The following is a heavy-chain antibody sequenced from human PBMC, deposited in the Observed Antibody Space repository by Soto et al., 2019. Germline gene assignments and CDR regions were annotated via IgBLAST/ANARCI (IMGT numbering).Heavy chain of an antibody. D-gene: IGHD3-3*01. CDR3: ARGYDFWSGYYYPYGMDV. CDR1: RFSFSSYG. CDR2: ISYDGSNK. Sequence: GGSLRLSCAAPRFSFSSYGMHWVRQAPGKGLEWVAVISYDGSNKNYADSVKGRFTISRDNSKNTLYLQMNSLRAEDTAVYYCARGYDFWSGYYYPYGMDVWGQGTTVTVSS. J-gene: IGHJ6*02. V-gene: IGHV3-30*19.